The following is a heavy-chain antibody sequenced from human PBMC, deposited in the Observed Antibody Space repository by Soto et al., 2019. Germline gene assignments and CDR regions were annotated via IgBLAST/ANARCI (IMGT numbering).Heavy chain of an antibody. CDR2: IYFSGST. V-gene: IGHV4-61*01. CDR3: SRGSPRAHWFDP. Sequence: SETLSLTCTVSGAYVSSGTYYWSWIRQTPGKGLECIGDIYFSGSTKYNPSLQSRVTISVDTSNKQFSLKLSSLTAADTAVYFCSRGSPRAHWFDPWGQGTLVTVSS. CDR1: GAYVSSGTYY. J-gene: IGHJ5*02.